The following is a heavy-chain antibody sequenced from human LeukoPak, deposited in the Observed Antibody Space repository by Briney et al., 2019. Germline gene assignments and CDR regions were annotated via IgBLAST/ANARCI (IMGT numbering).Heavy chain of an antibody. CDR3: AKATYSSSWNLYFDY. CDR2: ITGSGGST. D-gene: IGHD6-13*01. V-gene: IGHV3-23*01. Sequence: GGSLRLSCAASGFTFSSYAMSWVRQAPGKGLEWVSVITGSGGSTYNADSVKGRFTISRDNSKNTVYLQMNSLRAEDTAVYYCAKATYSSSWNLYFDYWGQGTLVTVSS. J-gene: IGHJ4*02. CDR1: GFTFSSYA.